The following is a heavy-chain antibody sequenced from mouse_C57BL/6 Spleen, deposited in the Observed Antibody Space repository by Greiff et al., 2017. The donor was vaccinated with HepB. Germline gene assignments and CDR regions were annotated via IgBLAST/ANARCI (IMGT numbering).Heavy chain of an antibody. D-gene: IGHD2-2*01. J-gene: IGHJ2*01. CDR3: ARREGVTPFDY. CDR2: IHPNSGST. V-gene: IGHV1-64*01. Sequence: QVQLQQSGAELVKPGASVKLSCKASGYTFTSYWMHWVKQRPGQGLEWIGMIHPNSGSTNYNEKFKSKATLTVDKSSRTAYMQLSSLTSEDSAAYYCARREGVTPFDYWGQGTTLTVSS. CDR1: GYTFTSYW.